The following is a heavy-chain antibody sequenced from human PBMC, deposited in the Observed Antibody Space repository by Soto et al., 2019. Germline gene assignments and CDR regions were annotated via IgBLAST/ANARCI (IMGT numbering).Heavy chain of an antibody. J-gene: IGHJ5*02. CDR3: ARMAYNDYSNWFEP. CDR2: MNPNSGNA. CDR1: GDSFTRQD. D-gene: IGHD4-4*01. V-gene: IGHV1-8*01. Sequence: QVQLVQSGAEVRKPGASVRVSCKATGDSFTRQDINWLRQAAGQGLEWMGWMNPNSGNAVYAQKFQGRVTMTRNTSITTSYIELTSLKSEDTGVYFCARMAYNDYSNWFEPWSQGTLVTVSS.